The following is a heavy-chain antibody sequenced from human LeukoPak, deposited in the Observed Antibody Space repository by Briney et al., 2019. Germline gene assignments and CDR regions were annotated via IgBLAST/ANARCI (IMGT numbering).Heavy chain of an antibody. Sequence: GGSLRLSCAASGFTFSSYEMNWVRQAPGKGLEWVSYISSSGSTIYYADSVKGRFTISRDNAKNSLYLQMNSLRAEDTAVYYCARVQLLALDYWGQGTLVTVSS. CDR3: ARVQLLALDY. CDR1: GFTFSSYE. J-gene: IGHJ4*02. D-gene: IGHD1-7*01. V-gene: IGHV3-48*03. CDR2: ISSSGSTI.